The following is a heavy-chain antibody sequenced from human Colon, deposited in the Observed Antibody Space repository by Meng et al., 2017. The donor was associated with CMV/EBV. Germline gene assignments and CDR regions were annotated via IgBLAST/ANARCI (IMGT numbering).Heavy chain of an antibody. Sequence: QQLGPALVESSGSLFLTCTICSGHNTYGSLRRWVRQRLGKGREWIGDGYLGGTTPHHTCLQSRVTISLDKAKDHLSLKPASVTAADKAVYYCASPKDYDGSGYYYFESWGQGTLVTVSS. D-gene: IGHD3-22*01. V-gene: IGHV4-4*02. CDR1: SGHNTYGSL. CDR2: GYLGGTT. CDR3: ASPKDYDGSGYYYFES. J-gene: IGHJ4*02.